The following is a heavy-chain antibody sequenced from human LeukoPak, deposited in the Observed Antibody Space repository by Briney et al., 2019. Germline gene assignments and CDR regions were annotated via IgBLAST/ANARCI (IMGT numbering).Heavy chain of an antibody. CDR3: ARAHTYYDILTGYRPPWFDP. D-gene: IGHD3-9*01. CDR1: GGSISSSSYY. Sequence: SETLSLTCTVSGGSISSSSYYWAWIRQPPGKGLEWIGSIHYSGSTYYNPSLKSRVTISVDTSKNQFSLKLSSVTAADTAVYYCARAHTYYDILTGYRPPWFDPWGQGTLDTVSS. J-gene: IGHJ5*02. CDR2: IHYSGST. V-gene: IGHV4-39*07.